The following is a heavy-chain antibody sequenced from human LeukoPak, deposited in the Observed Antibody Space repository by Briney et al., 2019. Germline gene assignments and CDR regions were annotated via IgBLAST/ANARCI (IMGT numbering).Heavy chain of an antibody. Sequence: SVKVSCKASGGTFSSYAISWVRQAPGQGLEWMGRIIPILGIANYAQKFQGRVTITADKSTSTAYMELSSLRSEDTAVYYCARCGRFSGPVGLDYWGQGTLVTVSS. CDR3: ARCGRFSGPVGLDY. CDR2: IIPILGIA. V-gene: IGHV1-69*04. CDR1: GGTFSSYA. D-gene: IGHD1-1*01. J-gene: IGHJ4*02.